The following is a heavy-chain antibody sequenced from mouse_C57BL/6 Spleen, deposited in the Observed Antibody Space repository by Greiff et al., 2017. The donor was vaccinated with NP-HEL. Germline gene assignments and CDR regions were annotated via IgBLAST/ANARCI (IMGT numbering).Heavy chain of an antibody. CDR1: GYAFSSSW. V-gene: IGHV1-82*01. CDR2: IYPGDGDT. J-gene: IGHJ4*01. CDR3: ARDDYDAGYYAMDY. Sequence: QVQLKESGPELVKPGASVKISCKASGYAFSSSWMNWVKQRPGKGLEWIGRIYPGDGDTNYNGKFKGKATLTADKSSSTAYMQLSSLTSEDSAVYFCARDDYDAGYYAMDYWGQGTSVTVSS. D-gene: IGHD2-4*01.